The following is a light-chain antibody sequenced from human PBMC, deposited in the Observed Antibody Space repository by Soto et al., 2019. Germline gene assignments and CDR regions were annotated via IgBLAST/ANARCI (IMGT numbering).Light chain of an antibody. V-gene: IGKV3-15*01. Sequence: EIVMTQSPATLSVSLGERATLSCRASQRIGNNLAWYQQIPGQAPRLLIYSASTRASGIPARFSGSGSGTEFTLTISGLQSGDFVVYYCQQYNNWPPWTFGQGTKVDIK. J-gene: IGKJ1*01. CDR3: QQYNNWPPWT. CDR1: QRIGNN. CDR2: SAS.